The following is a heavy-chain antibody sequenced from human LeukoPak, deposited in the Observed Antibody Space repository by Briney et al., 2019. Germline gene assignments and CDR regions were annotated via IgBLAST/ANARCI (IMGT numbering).Heavy chain of an antibody. J-gene: IGHJ4*02. CDR2: IIPIFGTT. CDR3: ARSPIVEDVVVAATGYFDY. D-gene: IGHD2-15*01. V-gene: IGHV1-69*13. CDR1: GGTFSSYA. Sequence: ASVKVSCKASGGTFSSYAISWVRQAPGQGLEWMGGIIPIFGTTNYAQKFQGRVTITADESTSTAYMELSSLRSEDTAVYYCARSPIVEDVVVAATGYFDYWGQGTLVTVSS.